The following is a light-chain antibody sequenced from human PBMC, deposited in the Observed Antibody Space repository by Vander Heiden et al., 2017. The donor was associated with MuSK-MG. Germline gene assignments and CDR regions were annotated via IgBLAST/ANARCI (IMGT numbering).Light chain of an antibody. CDR1: QSISSY. CDR3: QQRDSTLYT. Sequence: DIQMTQSPSSLSASVGDRVTITCRASQSISSYLNWYQQKPGKAPKLLIYAASSLQSGVPSRFSGSGSGTDFTLTISRLQPEDFATYYCQQRDSTLYTFGQGTKLEIK. V-gene: IGKV1-39*01. CDR2: AAS. J-gene: IGKJ2*01.